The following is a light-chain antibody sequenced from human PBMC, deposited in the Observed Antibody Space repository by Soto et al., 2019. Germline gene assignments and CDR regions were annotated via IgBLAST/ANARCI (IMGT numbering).Light chain of an antibody. CDR2: EVT. V-gene: IGLV2-14*01. J-gene: IGLJ1*01. CDR1: SSDVGGYNY. Sequence: QSALTQPASVSGSPGQSITISCTGTSSDVGGYNYVSWYQQHPGKAPKLMIYEVTNRPSGVSNRFSGSKSGNTASLTISGLQDEDEADYYCSSYTPSSTQVFGNGTKLTVL. CDR3: SSYTPSSTQV.